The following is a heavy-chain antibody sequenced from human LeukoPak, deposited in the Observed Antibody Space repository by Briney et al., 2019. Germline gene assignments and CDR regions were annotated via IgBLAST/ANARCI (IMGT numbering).Heavy chain of an antibody. J-gene: IGHJ4*02. V-gene: IGHV3-21*01. D-gene: IGHD1-26*01. CDR1: GFTFSSYS. Sequence: GGSLRLSCAASGFTFSSYSMNWVRQAPGKGLEWVSSISSSSSYIYYADSVKGRFTISRDNAKNSLYLQMNSLRAEDTAVYYCARGLGTGANLNYWGQGTLVTVSS. CDR3: ARGLGTGANLNY. CDR2: ISSSSSYI.